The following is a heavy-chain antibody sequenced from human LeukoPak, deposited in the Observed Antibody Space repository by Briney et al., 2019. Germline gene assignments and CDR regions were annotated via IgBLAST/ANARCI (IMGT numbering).Heavy chain of an antibody. V-gene: IGHV3-21*01. Sequence: PGGSLRLSCAASGFTFSSYSMNWVRQAPGKGLEWVSSISSSSSYIYYADSVKGRFTISRDNARNSLYLQMNSLRAEDTAVYYCAGNPYGSGEPLYYYGMDVWGQGTTVTVSS. J-gene: IGHJ6*02. CDR2: ISSSSSYI. D-gene: IGHD3-10*01. CDR1: GFTFSSYS. CDR3: AGNPYGSGEPLYYYGMDV.